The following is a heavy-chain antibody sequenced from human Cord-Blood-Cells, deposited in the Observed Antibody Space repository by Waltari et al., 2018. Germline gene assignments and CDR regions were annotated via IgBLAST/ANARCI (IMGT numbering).Heavy chain of an antibody. J-gene: IGHJ4*02. Sequence: QVQLQQWGAGLLKPSETLSLTCAVYGGSFSGYYWSWIRQPPGEGLEWIGEINHSGSTNYNPSLRSRVTISVDTSKNQFSLKLSSVTAADTAVYYCAGAPYGSGLDYWGQGTLVTVSS. CDR1: GGSFSGYY. CDR3: AGAPYGSGLDY. V-gene: IGHV4-34*01. CDR2: INHSGST. D-gene: IGHD3-10*01.